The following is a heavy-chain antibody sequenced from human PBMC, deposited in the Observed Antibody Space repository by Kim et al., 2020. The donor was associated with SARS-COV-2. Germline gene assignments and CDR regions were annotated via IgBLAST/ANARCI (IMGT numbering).Heavy chain of an antibody. D-gene: IGHD4-17*01. CDR3: ASNYGDYNNPFYYYYGMEV. CDR1: GFTFSSYE. CDR2: ISRSGSTI. J-gene: IGHJ6*02. V-gene: IGHV3-48*03. Sequence: GGSLRLSCAASGFTFSSYEMNWVRQAPGKGLEWVSYISRSGSTIYYADSVKGRFTISRDNAKNSLYLQMNSLRAEDTAVYYCASNYGDYNNPFYYYYGMEVWGPGTTVTVFS.